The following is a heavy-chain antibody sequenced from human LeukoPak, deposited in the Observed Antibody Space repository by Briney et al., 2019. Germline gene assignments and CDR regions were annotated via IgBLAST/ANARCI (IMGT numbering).Heavy chain of an antibody. V-gene: IGHV1-2*02. CDR2: INPNSGGT. CDR1: GYTFTGYY. J-gene: IGHJ4*02. Sequence: ASVKVSCKTSGYTFTGYYMHWVRQAPGQGLEWMGWINPNSGGTNYAQKFQGRVTLTGDTSISTDYMEMSSLTSDDTAVYYCARGSGSSWFDYWGQGTLVTVSS. D-gene: IGHD6-13*01. CDR3: ARGSGSSWFDY.